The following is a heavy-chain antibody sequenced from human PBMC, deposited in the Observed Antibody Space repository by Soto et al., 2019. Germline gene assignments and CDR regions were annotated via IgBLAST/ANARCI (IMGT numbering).Heavy chain of an antibody. D-gene: IGHD7-27*01. J-gene: IGHJ5*01. CDR3: ARGRYCLTGRCFPNWFDS. Sequence: SETLSLTCSVSGDSISNLDYYWAWIRQPPGQALEYIGYIYKSATTYYNPSFESRVAISVDTSKSQFSLNVTSVTAADTAVYFCARGRYCLTGRCFPNWFDSWGQGALVTVSS. V-gene: IGHV4-30-4*01. CDR1: GDSISNLDYY. CDR2: IYKSATT.